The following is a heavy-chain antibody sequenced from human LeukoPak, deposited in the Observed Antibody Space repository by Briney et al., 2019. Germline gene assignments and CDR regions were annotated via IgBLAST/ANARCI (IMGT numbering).Heavy chain of an antibody. V-gene: IGHV3-30*18. D-gene: IGHD6-19*01. Sequence: SGGSLRLSCAASGFTFSSYGMHWVRQAPGKGLEWVAVISYDGSNKYYADSVKGRFTISGDNSKDTLYLQMNSLRAEDTAVYYCAKDRSGWYRDYYYGMDVWGQGTTVTVSS. J-gene: IGHJ6*02. CDR3: AKDRSGWYRDYYYGMDV. CDR2: ISYDGSNK. CDR1: GFTFSSYG.